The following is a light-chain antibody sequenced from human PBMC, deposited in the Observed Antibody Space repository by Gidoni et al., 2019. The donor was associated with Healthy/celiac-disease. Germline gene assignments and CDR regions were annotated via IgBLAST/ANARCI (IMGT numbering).Light chain of an antibody. CDR3: SSYTSSSTDVV. V-gene: IGLV2-14*01. Sequence: QSALTQPASVSGSPGKSITISGTGTSSDVGGYNYVSWYHQHPGKAPKLMIYEVSNRPSGVSNRFSCSNSGNTASLTISGLQAEDEADYYCSSYTSSSTDVVFGGGTKLTV. CDR2: EVS. J-gene: IGLJ2*01. CDR1: SSDVGGYNY.